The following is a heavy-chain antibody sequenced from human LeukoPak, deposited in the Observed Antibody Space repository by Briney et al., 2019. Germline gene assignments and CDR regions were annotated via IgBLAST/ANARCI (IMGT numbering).Heavy chain of an antibody. CDR1: GFTFSTYA. CDR3: AKSNREQLVRSYGLDV. J-gene: IGHJ6*02. CDR2: ISGSGGST. D-gene: IGHD6-13*01. Sequence: GGSLRLSCAASGFTFSTYAVSWVRQAPGKGLEWVSDISGSGGSTYYADSVKGRLTISRDNSKDTVYLQMNSLRVDDTAVYYCAKSNREQLVRSYGLDVWGQGTTVTVSS. V-gene: IGHV3-23*01.